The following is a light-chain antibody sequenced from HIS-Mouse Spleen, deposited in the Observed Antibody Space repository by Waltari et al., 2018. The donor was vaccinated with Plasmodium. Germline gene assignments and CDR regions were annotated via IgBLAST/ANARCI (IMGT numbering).Light chain of an antibody. Sequence: QSALTQPASVSGSPGQSIPISCTGTISHLGSYTLVSWYQQHPGKAPKLMIYEGSKRPSGVSNRFSGSKSGNTASLTISGLQAEDEADYYCCSYAGSSTFVVFGGGTKLTVL. V-gene: IGLV2-23*03. CDR3: CSYAGSSTFVV. J-gene: IGLJ2*01. CDR2: EGS. CDR1: ISHLGSYTL.